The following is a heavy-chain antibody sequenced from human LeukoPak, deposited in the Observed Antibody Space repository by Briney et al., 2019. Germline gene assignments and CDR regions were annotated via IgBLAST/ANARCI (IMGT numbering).Heavy chain of an antibody. J-gene: IGHJ4*02. D-gene: IGHD3-22*01. CDR1: GFTFSNYD. V-gene: IGHV3-13*01. CDR3: ASSSGPYSTEVYFDY. Sequence: GGSLRLSCAASGFTFSNYDMHWVRQSTGKGLEWVSAIAAVGDTYYPGSVKGRFTISRDNAKNSLYLQMNSLRAEDTAVYYCASSSGPYSTEVYFDYWGQGTLVTVSS. CDR2: IAAVGDT.